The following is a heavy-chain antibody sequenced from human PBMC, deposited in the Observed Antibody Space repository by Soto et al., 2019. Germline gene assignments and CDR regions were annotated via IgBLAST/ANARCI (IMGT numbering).Heavy chain of an antibody. CDR3: AKATMNFYDRSGYYFDD. J-gene: IGHJ4*02. CDR2: IFNSGTT. V-gene: IGHV4-31*03. Sequence: TSETLSLTCTVSGGSLNSGGFYWSWIRQRPGKGLEWIGYIFNSGTTYYNPSLGTRLSMSVDTSKNQFSLNLTSVTAADAAVYYCAKATMNFYDRSGYYFDDWGQGTPVTVSS. D-gene: IGHD3-22*01. CDR1: GGSLNSGGFY.